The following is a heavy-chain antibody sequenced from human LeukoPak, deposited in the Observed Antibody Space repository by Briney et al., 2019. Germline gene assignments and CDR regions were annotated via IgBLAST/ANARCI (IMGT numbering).Heavy chain of an antibody. Sequence: GRSLRLSCAASGFTFSSYAMHWVRQAPGKGLEWVAVISYDGSNKYYADSVKGRFTISRDNSKNTLYLQMNSLRAEDTAVYYCARRVPPYYYGMDVWGQGTTVTVS. CDR1: GFTFSSYA. CDR2: ISYDGSNK. D-gene: IGHD3-3*01. CDR3: ARRVPPYYYGMDV. J-gene: IGHJ6*02. V-gene: IGHV3-30*04.